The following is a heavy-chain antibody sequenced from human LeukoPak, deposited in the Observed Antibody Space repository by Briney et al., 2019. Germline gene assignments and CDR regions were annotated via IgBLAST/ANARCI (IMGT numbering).Heavy chain of an antibody. Sequence: GGSLRLSCAASGFTFRSYAMSWVRQAPGKGLEWVAVIWYDGSNKYYADSVKGRFTISRDNPKNTLYLQMNSLRAEDTAVYYCARETPSGYYFDYWGQGTLVTVPS. D-gene: IGHD3-10*01. V-gene: IGHV3-33*08. CDR2: IWYDGSNK. CDR3: ARETPSGYYFDY. J-gene: IGHJ4*02. CDR1: GFTFRSYA.